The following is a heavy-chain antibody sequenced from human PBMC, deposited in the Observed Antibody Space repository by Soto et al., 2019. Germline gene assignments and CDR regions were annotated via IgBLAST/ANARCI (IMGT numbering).Heavy chain of an antibody. CDR3: AHDSSGYLGFDY. V-gene: IGHV2-5*02. Sequence: QITLKESGPTLVKPTQTLTLTCTFSGFSLSTSGVGVGWIRQPPGKALEWLALIYWDDDKRYRPCLKSRLTITKATSNHQVVLTITYMDPVDTATYFFAHDSSGYLGFDYWGQGTLVTVSS. CDR2: IYWDDDK. D-gene: IGHD3-22*01. CDR1: GFSLSTSGVG. J-gene: IGHJ4*02.